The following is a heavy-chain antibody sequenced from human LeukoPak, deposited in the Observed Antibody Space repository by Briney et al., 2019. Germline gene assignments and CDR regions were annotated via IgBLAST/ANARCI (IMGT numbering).Heavy chain of an antibody. CDR1: GFTFDDYA. J-gene: IGHJ4*02. CDR2: ISWNSGSI. V-gene: IGHV3-9*01. CDR3: AKDIGPNYDSSGYCMYY. Sequence: PGGSLRLSCAASGFTFDDYAMHWVRQAPGKGLECVSGISWNSGSIGYADSVKGRFTISRDNAKNSLYVQMNSLRAEDTALYYCAKDIGPNYDSSGYCMYYWGQGTLVTVSS. D-gene: IGHD3-22*01.